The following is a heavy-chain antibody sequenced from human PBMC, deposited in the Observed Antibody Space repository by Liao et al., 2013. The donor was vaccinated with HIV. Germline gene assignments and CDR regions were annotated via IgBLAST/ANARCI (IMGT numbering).Heavy chain of an antibody. CDR1: GGSISSYY. CDR2: INHSGST. V-gene: IGHV4-59*12. CDR3: ARGLYYYMDV. J-gene: IGHJ6*03. Sequence: QVQLQESGPGLVKPSETLSLTCTVSGGSISSYYWSWIRQPAGKGLEWIGEINHSGSTNYNPSLKSRVTISVDTSKNQFSLKLSSVTAADTAVYYCARGLYYYMDVWGKGTTVTVSS.